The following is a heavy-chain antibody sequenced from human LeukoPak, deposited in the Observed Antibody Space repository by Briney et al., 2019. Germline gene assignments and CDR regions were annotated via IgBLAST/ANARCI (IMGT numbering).Heavy chain of an antibody. J-gene: IGHJ3*02. V-gene: IGHV3-30*02. CDR3: AKGPNYDILTGWRKTYNGFDI. D-gene: IGHD3-9*01. CDR1: GFTFSSYA. Sequence: GGSLRLSCAASGFTFSSYAMSWVRQAPGKGLEWVAFIRFDGSNKYYADSVKGRFTISRDSSKNTLYLQMNSLRAEDTAVYYCAKGPNYDILTGWRKTYNGFDIWGQGTMVTVSS. CDR2: IRFDGSNK.